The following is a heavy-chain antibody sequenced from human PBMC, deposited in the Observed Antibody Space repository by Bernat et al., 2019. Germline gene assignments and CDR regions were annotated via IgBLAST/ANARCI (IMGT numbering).Heavy chain of an antibody. V-gene: IGHV4-59*01. D-gene: IGHD3-3*01. CDR2: IYYSGST. Sequence: QVQLQESGPGLVKPSETLSLTCTVSGGSITSYYWSWIRQPPGKGLEWIGYIYYSGSTNYNPPLKSRVTISVDTSKNQFSLKLSSVTAADTAVYYCARRRVVYFDYWGQGTLVTVSS. CDR1: GGSITSYY. CDR3: ARRRVVYFDY. J-gene: IGHJ4*02.